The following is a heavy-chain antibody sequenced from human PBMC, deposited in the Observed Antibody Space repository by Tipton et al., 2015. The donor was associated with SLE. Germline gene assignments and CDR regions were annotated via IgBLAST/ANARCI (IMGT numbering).Heavy chain of an antibody. V-gene: IGHV4-34*12. CDR2: IIHSGVT. D-gene: IGHD3-3*01. Sequence: GLVKPSETLSLTCAVYGESFSGYFWSWIRQPPGKGLEWIGEIIHSGVTNYNPSLKSRVTLSLDTSKNQFSLKLVSVTAADTAVYYCAREGLSGQGGAMDVWGQGTTVTVSS. CDR3: AREGLSGQGGAMDV. CDR1: GESFSGYF. J-gene: IGHJ6*02.